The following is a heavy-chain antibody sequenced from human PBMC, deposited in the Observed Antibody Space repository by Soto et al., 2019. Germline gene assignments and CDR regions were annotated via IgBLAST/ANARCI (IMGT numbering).Heavy chain of an antibody. V-gene: IGHV3-33*05. J-gene: IGHJ4*02. D-gene: IGHD3-16*01. CDR2: ISHDGNKK. Sequence: QVQLVESGGGVVQPGRSLRLSCATSGFIFSSYGIHWLRQAPGKGLEWLAIISHDGNKKYYADSVKGRFTISRDNSKNTVYLQMDSLIVEDTAVYYCARDGGDFDYWGQGTLVTVSS. CDR1: GFIFSSYG. CDR3: ARDGGDFDY.